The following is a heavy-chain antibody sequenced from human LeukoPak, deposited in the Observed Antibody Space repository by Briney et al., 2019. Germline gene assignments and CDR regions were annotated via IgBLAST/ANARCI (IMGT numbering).Heavy chain of an antibody. J-gene: IGHJ4*02. CDR2: IWYDGSSK. CDR3: ESDPQTLQYTSSFSLDY. Sequence: PGRSLRLSCAASGFTFSSYGMHWVRQAPGKGLQWVAVIWYDGSSKYYADSVKGRFTISRDNSKNTLYLQMNSLRADDTAVYYCESDPQTLQYTSSFSLDYWGQGTLVTVSS. V-gene: IGHV3-33*01. D-gene: IGHD6-13*01. CDR1: GFTFSSYG.